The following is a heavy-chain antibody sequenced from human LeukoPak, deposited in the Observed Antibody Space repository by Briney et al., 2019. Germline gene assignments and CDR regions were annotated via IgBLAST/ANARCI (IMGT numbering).Heavy chain of an antibody. CDR2: IIPILGIG. V-gene: IGHV1-69*04. D-gene: IGHD5-12*01. CDR3: ARGRRGYSGYDYFDY. Sequence: SVKVSCKASGGTFSSYAISWVRQAPGQGLEWMGRIIPILGIGNYAQKFQGRVTITADKSTSTAYMELSSLRSEDTAVYYCARGRRGYSGYDYFDYWGQGTLVTVSS. J-gene: IGHJ4*02. CDR1: GGTFSSYA.